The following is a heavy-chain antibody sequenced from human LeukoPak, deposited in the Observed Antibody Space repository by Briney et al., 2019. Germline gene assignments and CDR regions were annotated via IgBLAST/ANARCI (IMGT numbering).Heavy chain of an antibody. Sequence: ASVKVSCKASGGTFSSYAISWVRQAPGQGLEWMGRIIPILGIANYAQKFQGRVTITADKSTSTAYMELSSLRSEDTAVYYCATSYYYDSSGYYTYYFDYWGQGTLVTVSS. D-gene: IGHD3-22*01. J-gene: IGHJ4*02. CDR2: IIPILGIA. V-gene: IGHV1-69*10. CDR3: ATSYYYDSSGYYTYYFDY. CDR1: GGTFSSYA.